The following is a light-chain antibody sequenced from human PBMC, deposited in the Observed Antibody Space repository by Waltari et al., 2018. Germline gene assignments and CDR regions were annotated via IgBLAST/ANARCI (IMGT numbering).Light chain of an antibody. CDR2: EVS. J-gene: IGLJ1*01. CDR1: HSDIGSYNF. V-gene: IGLV2-14*01. CDR3: SSYTKSTTQV. Sequence: QSALTQPASVSGSPGQSITISCTGTHSDIGSYNFVSWYQQHPNKVPKLVLYEVSNRPSGVSNSFSGSKSGNTAFLTISGLQAEDEAEYYCSSYTKSTTQVFGTGTKVTVL.